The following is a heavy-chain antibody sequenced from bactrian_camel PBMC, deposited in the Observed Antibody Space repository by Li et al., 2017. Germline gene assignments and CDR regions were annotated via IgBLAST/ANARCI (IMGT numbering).Heavy chain of an antibody. D-gene: IGHD3*01. CDR2: NSDGTGRT. V-gene: IGHV3S1*01. CDR1: GFTFSKYW. J-gene: IGHJ4*01. Sequence: HVQLVESGGGLVQPGGSLRLSCAVSGFTFSKYWMNWVRQRQGQGLEWVANSDGTGRTNYADSVKGRFIVSRDNAKNTLYLQLDDLKTEDTATYYCATSYDGQSAENTGPGTQVTVS.